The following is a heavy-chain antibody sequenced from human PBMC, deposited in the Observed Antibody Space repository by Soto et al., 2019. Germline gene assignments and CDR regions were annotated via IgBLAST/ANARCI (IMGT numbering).Heavy chain of an antibody. CDR3: ARAGLCSSTSCYGPGAFDI. J-gene: IGHJ3*02. V-gene: IGHV3-66*01. CDR2: IYSRGST. Sequence: SGGSLRLSCAASGFTVSSNYMNWVRQAPGKGLEWVSVIYSRGSTYYADSVKGRFTISRDNSKNTLYLQMSSLRAEDTAVYYCARAGLCSSTSCYGPGAFDIWGQGTMVTVSS. CDR1: GFTVSSNY. D-gene: IGHD2-2*01.